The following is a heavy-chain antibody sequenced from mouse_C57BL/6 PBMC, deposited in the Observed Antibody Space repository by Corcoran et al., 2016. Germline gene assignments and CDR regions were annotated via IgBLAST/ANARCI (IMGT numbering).Heavy chain of an antibody. V-gene: IGHV1-75*01. J-gene: IGHJ1*03. CDR2: IFPGSGST. CDR1: GYTFTDYY. CDR3: ARGYYGSSYGEYFDV. Sequence: QVQLQQSGPELVKPGASVKISCKASGYTFTDYYINWVKQRPGQGLAWIGWIFPGSGSTYYNEKFKGKATLTVDKSSSTAYMLLSSLTSEDSAVYFCARGYYGSSYGEYFDVWGTGTTVTVSS. D-gene: IGHD1-1*01.